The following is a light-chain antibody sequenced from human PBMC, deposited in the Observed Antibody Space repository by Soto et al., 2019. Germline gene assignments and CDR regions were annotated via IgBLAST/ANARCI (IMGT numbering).Light chain of an antibody. CDR1: QTISFY. CDR2: AAS. Sequence: DIQMTQSPSSLSASVGDRVTISCRASQTISFYLNWYQQKPGKAHKVLIYAASNLQSGVPSRFSGSGSGTEFTLTISSLQPEDFATYHCQQSYSIPITFGQGTRLEIK. V-gene: IGKV1-39*01. J-gene: IGKJ5*01. CDR3: QQSYSIPIT.